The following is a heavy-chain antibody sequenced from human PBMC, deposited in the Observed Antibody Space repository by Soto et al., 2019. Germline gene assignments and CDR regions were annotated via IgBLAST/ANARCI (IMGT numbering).Heavy chain of an antibody. CDR2: IYYSGST. CDR3: ARGSLVPPAKNLVYFDY. Sequence: PSETLSLTCTVSGGSISSSSYYWGWIRQPPGKGLEWIGSIYYSGSTYYNPSLKSRVTISVDTSKNQFSLKLSSVTAADTAAYYCARGSLVPPAKNLVYFDYWGQGTLVTVST. J-gene: IGHJ4*02. D-gene: IGHD2-2*01. CDR1: GGSISSSSYY. V-gene: IGHV4-39*01.